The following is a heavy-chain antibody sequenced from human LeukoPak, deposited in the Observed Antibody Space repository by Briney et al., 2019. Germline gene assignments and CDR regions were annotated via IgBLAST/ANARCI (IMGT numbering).Heavy chain of an antibody. V-gene: IGHV5-51*01. D-gene: IGHD5-18*01. J-gene: IGHJ4*02. Sequence: GESLKISFKGSGYSFTSYWIGWVRPMPGKGLEWMGIIYPGDSDTRYSPSFQGQVTISADKSISTAYLQWSSLKASDTAMYYCARQRGYVDTASLWGRYFDYWGQGTLVTVSS. CDR1: GYSFTSYW. CDR3: ARQRGYVDTASLWGRYFDY. CDR2: IYPGDSDT.